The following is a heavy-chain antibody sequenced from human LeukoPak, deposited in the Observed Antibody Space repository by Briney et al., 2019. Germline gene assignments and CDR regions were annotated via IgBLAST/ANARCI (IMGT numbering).Heavy chain of an antibody. D-gene: IGHD1-1*01. J-gene: IGHJ4*02. Sequence: ASVKVSCKASGYTFTSYDINWVRQATGQGLEWMGWISANNGDTDYPPKLQDRVTMTTDTYTSTAYMELRSLRSDDTAMYYCARESHETREDYWGQGTLVTVSS. CDR1: GYTFTSYD. CDR2: ISANNGDT. CDR3: ARESHETREDY. V-gene: IGHV1-18*01.